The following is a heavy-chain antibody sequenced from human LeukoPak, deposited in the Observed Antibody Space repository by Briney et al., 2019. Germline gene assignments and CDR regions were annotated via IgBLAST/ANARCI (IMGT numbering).Heavy chain of an antibody. Sequence: QPGGSLRLSCAASGFTFSSYSMNWVRQAPGKGLEWVSYISSSSSTIYYADSVKGRFTISRDNAKNSLYLQMNSLRAEDTAVYYCARDPSSWYYYYMDVWGKGTTVTVSS. J-gene: IGHJ6*03. V-gene: IGHV3-48*01. CDR3: ARDPSSWYYYYMDV. CDR2: ISSSSSTI. CDR1: GFTFSSYS. D-gene: IGHD6-13*01.